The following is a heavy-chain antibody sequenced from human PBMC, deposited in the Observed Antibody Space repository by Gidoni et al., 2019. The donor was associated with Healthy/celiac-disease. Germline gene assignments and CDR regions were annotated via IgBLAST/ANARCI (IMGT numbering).Heavy chain of an antibody. CDR1: GGSIRSYY. CDR2: IYSSGST. CDR3: ARRVIAAAGSWYFDY. Sequence: QVQLQESGPGLVKPSETLSLTCTVSGGSIRSYYWCWIRQPPGKGLEWIGYIYSSGSTNYNPSLKSRVTISVATSKNQFSLKLSSVTAADTAVYYCARRVIAAAGSWYFDYWGQGTLVTVSS. D-gene: IGHD6-13*01. J-gene: IGHJ4*02. V-gene: IGHV4-59*01.